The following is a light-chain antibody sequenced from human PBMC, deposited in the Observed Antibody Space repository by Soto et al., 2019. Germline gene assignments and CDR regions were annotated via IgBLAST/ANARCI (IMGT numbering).Light chain of an antibody. CDR2: GAS. CDR1: QSIRSTH. CDR3: QQYSSSRT. J-gene: IGKJ1*01. V-gene: IGKV3-20*01. Sequence: EVVLTQSPGTLSLSPGERATLSCRASQSIRSTHLAWYQQRPGQAPRLLIYGASSRATGIPDRFSGSGSGTDFALTISRLEPEDFAMYYCQQYSSSRTFGQGTKVDIK.